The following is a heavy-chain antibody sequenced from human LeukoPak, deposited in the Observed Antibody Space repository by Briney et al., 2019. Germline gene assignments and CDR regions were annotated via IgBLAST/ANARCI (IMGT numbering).Heavy chain of an antibody. CDR2: IYYSGST. J-gene: IGHJ4*02. V-gene: IGHV4-59*01. CDR1: GGSISSYY. CDR3: ASLSSGSVDDY. D-gene: IGHD1-26*01. Sequence: PSETLSLTCTVSGGSISSYYWSWIRQPPGKGLEWIGYIYYSGSTNYNPSLKSRVTISVDTSKNQFSLELSSVTAADTAVYYCASLSSGSVDDYWGQGTLVTVSS.